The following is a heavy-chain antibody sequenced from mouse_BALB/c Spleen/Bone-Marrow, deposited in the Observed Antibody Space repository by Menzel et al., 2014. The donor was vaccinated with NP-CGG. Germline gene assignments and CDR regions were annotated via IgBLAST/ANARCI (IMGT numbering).Heavy chain of an antibody. D-gene: IGHD1-1*01. CDR1: GFTFSSFG. CDR2: ISSGSSTI. J-gene: IGHJ3*01. CDR3: ARGDLLRGFAY. V-gene: IGHV5-17*02. Sequence: EVQLQQSGGGLVQPGGSRKLSCAASGFTFSSFGMHWVRQAPEKGLEWVAYISSGSSTIYYADTVKGRFTISRDNPKNTLFLQMTSLRSEDTAMYYCARGDLLRGFAYWGQGTLVTVSA.